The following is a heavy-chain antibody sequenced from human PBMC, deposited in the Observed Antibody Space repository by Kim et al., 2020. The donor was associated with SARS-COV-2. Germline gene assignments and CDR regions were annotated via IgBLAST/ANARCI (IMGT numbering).Heavy chain of an antibody. J-gene: IGHJ6*02. CDR3: ASSFYSSSWAGRYYGMDV. V-gene: IGHV4-59*01. Sequence: KSRVTISVDTSKNQFSLKLSSVTAADTAVYYCASSFYSSSWAGRYYGMDVWGQGTTVTVSS. D-gene: IGHD6-13*01.